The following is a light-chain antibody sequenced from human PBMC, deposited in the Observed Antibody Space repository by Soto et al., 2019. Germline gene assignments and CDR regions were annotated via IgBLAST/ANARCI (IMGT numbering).Light chain of an antibody. CDR1: SSNIRSNT. Sequence: QSVLTQPPSASGTPGQRVTTSCSGSSSNIRSNTVNWYQQLPGTAPRLLMYRSDQRPSGVPDRFSGSKSGTSASLAISGLQSEDEADYYCAAWDDSLNGRVFGTGTKVTVL. J-gene: IGLJ1*01. CDR2: RSD. V-gene: IGLV1-44*01. CDR3: AAWDDSLNGRV.